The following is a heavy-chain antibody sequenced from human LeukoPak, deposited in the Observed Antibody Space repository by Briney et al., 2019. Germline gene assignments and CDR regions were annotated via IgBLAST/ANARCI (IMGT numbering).Heavy chain of an antibody. Sequence: SETLSLTCTVSGGSISGYYWSWIRQPPGKGLEWIGNIYYSGSTNYNPSLKSRVTISVDTSKNQFSLKLSSVTAADTAVYYCARVDYDNWFDPWGQGTLVTVSS. D-gene: IGHD3-3*01. CDR2: IYYSGST. J-gene: IGHJ5*02. V-gene: IGHV4-59*01. CDR3: ARVDYDNWFDP. CDR1: GGSISGYY.